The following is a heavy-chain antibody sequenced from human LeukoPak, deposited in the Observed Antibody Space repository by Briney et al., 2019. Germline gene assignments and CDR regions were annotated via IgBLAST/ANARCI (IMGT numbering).Heavy chain of an antibody. Sequence: GGSLRLSCAASGFIVSGHYMSWVLQAPGEGLEWVSLIYTSGTTTYADSVKGRFTISRDPSKNTLFLQMNRLRVKDTAVYYCARDKPGFLEGDMDVWGIGTTVTVSS. CDR2: IYTSGTT. CDR3: ARDKPGFLEGDMDV. J-gene: IGHJ6*03. D-gene: IGHD3-3*01. V-gene: IGHV3-53*01. CDR1: GFIVSGHY.